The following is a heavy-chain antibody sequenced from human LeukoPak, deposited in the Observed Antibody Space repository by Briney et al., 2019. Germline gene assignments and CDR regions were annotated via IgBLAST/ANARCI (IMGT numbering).Heavy chain of an antibody. CDR1: GYTFTSYD. Sequence: ASVKVSCKASGYTFTSYDINWVRRATGQGLEWMGWMNPNSGNTGYAQKFQGRVTITRNTSISTAYMELSSLRSEDTAVYYCARPAIGIAAAGRRAFDIWGQGTMVTVSS. CDR2: MNPNSGNT. CDR3: ARPAIGIAAAGRRAFDI. J-gene: IGHJ3*02. V-gene: IGHV1-8*03. D-gene: IGHD6-13*01.